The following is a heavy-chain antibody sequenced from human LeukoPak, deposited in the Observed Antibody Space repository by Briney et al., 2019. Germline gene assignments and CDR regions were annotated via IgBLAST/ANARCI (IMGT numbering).Heavy chain of an antibody. V-gene: IGHV4-4*07. D-gene: IGHD2-2*01. Sequence: SETLSLTCTVSGGSISSYYWSWIPQPAGKGLEWIGRIYTSGSTNYNPSLKSRVTMSVDTSKNQFSLKLSSVTAADTAVYYCARSDLGYCSSTSCQNDAFDIWGQGTMVTVSS. CDR1: GGSISSYY. J-gene: IGHJ3*02. CDR2: IYTSGST. CDR3: ARSDLGYCSSTSCQNDAFDI.